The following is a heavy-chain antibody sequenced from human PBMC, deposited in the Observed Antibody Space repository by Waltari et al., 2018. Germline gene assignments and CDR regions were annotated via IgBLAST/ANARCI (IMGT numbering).Heavy chain of an antibody. CDR2: FHHGGNT. J-gene: IGHJ5*02. D-gene: IGHD4-4*01. CDR3: ARGLLPYSNYPNWFDP. V-gene: IGHV4-39*01. Sequence: QLQLQESGPGLVKPSETLSLTCTVSGGSISSGPYYWGWIRQPPEKGLEWIGSFHHGGNTVCNPSLKSRGTISVDRSSNQFSLKLYSLTAADTAVYYCARGLLPYSNYPNWFDPWGQGTLVTVSS. CDR1: GGSISSGPYY.